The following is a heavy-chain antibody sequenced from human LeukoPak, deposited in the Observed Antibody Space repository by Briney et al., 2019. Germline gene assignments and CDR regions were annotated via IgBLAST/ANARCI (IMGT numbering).Heavy chain of an antibody. CDR2: IYYSGNT. CDR3: ARDGSTGIAAALNYYMDV. Sequence: SETLSLTCIISGASISSSAYYWGWIRQPPGKGLEWIGTIYYSGNTYYNPPLQSRVTISVDTSKNQFSLKLSSVTAADTAVYYCARDGSTGIAAALNYYMDVWGKGTTVTISS. V-gene: IGHV4-39*07. J-gene: IGHJ6*03. D-gene: IGHD6-13*01. CDR1: GASISSSAYY.